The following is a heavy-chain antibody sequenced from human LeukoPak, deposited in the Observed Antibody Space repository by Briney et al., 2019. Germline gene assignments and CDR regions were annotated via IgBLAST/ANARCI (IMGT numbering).Heavy chain of an antibody. CDR1: GFTFGDYA. V-gene: IGHV3-49*03. CDR2: IRSKAYGGTT. D-gene: IGHD3-22*01. Sequence: PGRSLRLSCTTSGFTFGDYALSWFRQAPGKGLEWVGFIRSKAYGGTTEYAASVRGRFTISRDDSKTSLYLRMNSLKTEDTAVYYCAKTYYYDSSAFDYWGQGSLVTVSS. CDR3: AKTYYYDSSAFDY. J-gene: IGHJ4*02.